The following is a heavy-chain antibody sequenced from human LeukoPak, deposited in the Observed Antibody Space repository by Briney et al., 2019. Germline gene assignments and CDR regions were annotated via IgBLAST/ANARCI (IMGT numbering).Heavy chain of an antibody. V-gene: IGHV3-23*01. J-gene: IGHJ4*02. CDR3: ARVPSLWFGEADY. CDR1: GFTFSSYA. Sequence: GGSLRLSCAASGFTFSSYAMSWVRQAPGKGLEWVSAISGSGGSTYYADSVKGRFTISRDNSKNTLYLQMNSLRAEDTAVYYCARVPSLWFGEADYWGQGTLVTVSS. CDR2: ISGSGGST. D-gene: IGHD3-10*01.